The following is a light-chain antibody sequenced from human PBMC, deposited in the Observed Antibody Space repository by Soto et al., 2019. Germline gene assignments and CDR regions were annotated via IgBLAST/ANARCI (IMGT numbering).Light chain of an antibody. CDR3: LQYNSYPWT. CDR1: QGISSD. Sequence: AILTTQTPPSLSSYTLDIVTITCRASQGISSDLAWYQQKPGKAPKRLIYAASTLQSGVPSRFSGSGSGTDFTLTISCLQAEDFATYYCLQYNSYPWTFGQGTNVDIK. V-gene: IGKV1-8*01. CDR2: AAS. J-gene: IGKJ1*01.